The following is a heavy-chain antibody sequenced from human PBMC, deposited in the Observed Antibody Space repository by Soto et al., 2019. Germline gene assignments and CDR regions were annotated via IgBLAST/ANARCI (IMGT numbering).Heavy chain of an antibody. J-gene: IGHJ6*02. CDR1: GYTFTSYG. CDR2: INAGSGNT. D-gene: IGHD3-22*01. CDR3: ARDPNDSSAYYHHYYYGMDV. Sequence: VASVKVSCKASGYTFTSYGIHWVRQAPGQRLEWTGWINAGSGNTKYSEKFQGRVTITRDTSASTAYLELSSLRSEDTAVYYCARDPNDSSAYYHHYYYGMDVWGQGTTVTV. V-gene: IGHV1-3*01.